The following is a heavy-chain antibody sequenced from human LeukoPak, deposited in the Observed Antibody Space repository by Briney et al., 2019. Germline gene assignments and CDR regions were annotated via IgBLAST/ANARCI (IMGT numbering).Heavy chain of an antibody. Sequence: SSVKVSCKASGGTFSSYAISWVRQAPGQGLEWMGRIIPILGIANYAQKFQGRVTITADKSTSTAYMELSSLRSEDSAVYYCARDSLYSSGWYGYYYGMDVWGQGTTVTVSS. CDR2: IIPILGIA. CDR1: GGTFSSYA. J-gene: IGHJ6*02. V-gene: IGHV1-69*04. D-gene: IGHD6-19*01. CDR3: ARDSLYSSGWYGYYYGMDV.